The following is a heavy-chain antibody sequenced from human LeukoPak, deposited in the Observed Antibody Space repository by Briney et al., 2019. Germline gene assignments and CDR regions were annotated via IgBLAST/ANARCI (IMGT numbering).Heavy chain of an antibody. CDR2: INPNSGGT. CDR1: GYTFTGYY. D-gene: IGHD6-13*01. J-gene: IGHJ5*02. V-gene: IGHV1-2*06. CDR3: AREEQLVRGGNWFDP. Sequence: ASVKVSCKASGYTFTGYYMHWVRQAPGQGPEWMGRINPNSGGTNYAQKFQGRVTMTRDTSISTAYMELSRLRSDDTAVYYCAREEQLVRGGNWFDPWGQGTLVTVSS.